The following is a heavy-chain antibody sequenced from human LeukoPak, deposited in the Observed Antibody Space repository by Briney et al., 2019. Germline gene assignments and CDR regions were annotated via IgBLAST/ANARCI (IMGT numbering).Heavy chain of an antibody. CDR2: IYYSGST. CDR1: GGSISSGDYY. CDR3: ARDPHSYYDFWSGYQFDY. J-gene: IGHJ4*02. V-gene: IGHV4-30-4*01. D-gene: IGHD3-3*01. Sequence: PSQTLSLTCTVSGGSISSGDYYWSWIRQPPGKGLEWIGYIYYSGSTYYNPSLKSRVTISVDTSKNQFSLKLSSVTAADTAVYYCARDPHSYYDFWSGYQFDYWGQGTLVTVSS.